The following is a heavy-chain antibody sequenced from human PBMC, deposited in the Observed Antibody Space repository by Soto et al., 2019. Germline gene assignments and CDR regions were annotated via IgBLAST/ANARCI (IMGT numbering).Heavy chain of an antibody. J-gene: IGHJ6*02. Sequence: TSVKVFWKSSGYTFTCYCRQWVRQSPRQVHEWMGLINANSGGTNYAQKFQGRVTMTRDTSISTAYMEVSRRRSDDTAVYYCARGPPDYCSGGSCHLDVWGQGTTVTV. CDR1: GYTFTCYC. CDR3: ARGPPDYCSGGSCHLDV. D-gene: IGHD2-15*01. CDR2: INANSGGT. V-gene: IGHV1-2*02.